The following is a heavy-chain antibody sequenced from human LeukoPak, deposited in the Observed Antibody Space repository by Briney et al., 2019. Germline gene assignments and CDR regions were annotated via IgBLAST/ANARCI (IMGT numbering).Heavy chain of an antibody. CDR1: GGSISSYY. CDR3: ASRRLGNDY. J-gene: IGHJ4*02. Sequence: SETLSLTCTVSGGSISSYYWSWIRQPPGKGLEWIGYIYYSGSTNYNPSLKSRVTISVDTSKNQFSLKVTSVTTADTAVYYCASRRLGNDYWGQGILVTVSS. D-gene: IGHD3-9*01. V-gene: IGHV4-59*01. CDR2: IYYSGST.